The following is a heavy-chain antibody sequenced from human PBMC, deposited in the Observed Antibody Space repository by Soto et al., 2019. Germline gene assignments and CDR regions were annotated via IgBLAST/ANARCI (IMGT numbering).Heavy chain of an antibody. Sequence: SETLSLTCNVSGDSISSDTYYWSWIRQPPGKGLEWIGYIYFSGTTNYNPSLKGRVTISLDTSKNQFSLRLSSVTAADTAVYYCATSTVTTEWFDPWGQGKMVTVSS. D-gene: IGHD4-17*01. CDR2: IYFSGTT. V-gene: IGHV4-61*01. CDR1: GDSISSDTYY. CDR3: ATSTVTTEWFDP. J-gene: IGHJ5*02.